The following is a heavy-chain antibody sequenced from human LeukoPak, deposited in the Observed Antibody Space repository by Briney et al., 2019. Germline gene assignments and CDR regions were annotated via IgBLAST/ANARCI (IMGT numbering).Heavy chain of an antibody. CDR3: TGVVVMGANWFDP. V-gene: IGHV1-69*01. CDR2: IIPIFGTA. D-gene: IGHD3-22*01. Sequence: SVKVSCKASGGTFSSYAISWVRQAPGQGLEWMGGIIPIFGTANYAQKFQGRVTITADESTSTAYMELSSLRSEDTAVYYCTGVVVMGANWFDPWGQGTLVTVSS. CDR1: GGTFSSYA. J-gene: IGHJ5*02.